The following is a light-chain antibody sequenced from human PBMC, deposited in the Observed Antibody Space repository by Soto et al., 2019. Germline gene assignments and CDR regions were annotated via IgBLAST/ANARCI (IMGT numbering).Light chain of an antibody. Sequence: DIQMTQSPSSLSASVGDKVTITCQASQDIRKYLNWYQQKPGKTPKLLIYDVSNLETGVPSRFSGSGSGTHFTFTISSLQFEDFATYYCQQYDDVPLTFGQGTRLEI. CDR1: QDIRKY. CDR3: QQYDDVPLT. CDR2: DVS. V-gene: IGKV1-33*01. J-gene: IGKJ5*01.